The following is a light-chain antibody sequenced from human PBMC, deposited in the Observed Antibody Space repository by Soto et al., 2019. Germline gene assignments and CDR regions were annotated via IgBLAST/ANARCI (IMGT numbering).Light chain of an antibody. Sequence: EIVLTQSPATLSLSPGERATLSCRASQSVSSYLAWYQQKPGQAPRLLIYDASNRATGIPARFSGSGSVTAVTLTISSREPEDFGGYYCQLRSTWLNFGGGTKVE. V-gene: IGKV3-11*01. CDR3: QLRSTWLN. J-gene: IGKJ4*01. CDR2: DAS. CDR1: QSVSSY.